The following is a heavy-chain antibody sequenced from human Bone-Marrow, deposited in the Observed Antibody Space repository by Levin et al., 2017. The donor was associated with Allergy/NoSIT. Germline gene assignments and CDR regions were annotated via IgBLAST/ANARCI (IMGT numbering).Heavy chain of an antibody. CDR1: GFTVSSNY. J-gene: IGHJ4*02. CDR3: ARWQQLAPGGNYFDY. V-gene: IGHV3-53*01. Sequence: GGSLRLSCAASGFTVSSNYMSWVRQAPGKGLEWVSVIYSGGSTYYADSVKGRFTISRDNSKNTLYLQMNSLRAEDTAVYYCARWQQLAPGGNYFDYWGQGTLVTVSS. D-gene: IGHD6-13*01. CDR2: IYSGGST.